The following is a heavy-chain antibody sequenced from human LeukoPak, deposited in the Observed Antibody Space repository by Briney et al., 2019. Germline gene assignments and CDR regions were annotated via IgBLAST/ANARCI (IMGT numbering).Heavy chain of an antibody. CDR1: GYTFTSYG. V-gene: IGHV1-18*04. D-gene: IGHD3-9*01. CDR2: ISAYNGNT. CDR3: ARDTYYDILTPGY. Sequence: GASVKVSCKASGYTFTSYGISWVRQAPGQGLEWMGWISAYNGNTNYAQKLQGRVTMTTDTSTSTAYVELRSLRSDDTAVYYCARDTYYDILTPGYWGQGTLVTVSS. J-gene: IGHJ4*02.